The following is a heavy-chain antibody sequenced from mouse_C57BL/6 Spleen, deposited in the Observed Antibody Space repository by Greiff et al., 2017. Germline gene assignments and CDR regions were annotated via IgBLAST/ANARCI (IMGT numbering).Heavy chain of an antibody. CDR1: GYTFTSYW. CDR3: ARLGPITTVVYLYYFDD. CDR2: IDPSDSEP. Sequence: QVQLQQPGAELVRPGSSVKLSCKASGYTFTSYWMHWVKQRPIQGLEWIGNIDPSDSEPHYNQKFKDKATLTVDKSSSTAYMQLSSLTSEDSAVYYCARLGPITTVVYLYYFDDWGQGTTLTVSS. J-gene: IGHJ2*01. V-gene: IGHV1-52*01. D-gene: IGHD1-1*01.